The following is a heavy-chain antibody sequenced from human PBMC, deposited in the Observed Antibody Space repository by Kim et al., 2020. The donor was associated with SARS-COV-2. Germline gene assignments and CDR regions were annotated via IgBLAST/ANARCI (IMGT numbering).Heavy chain of an antibody. V-gene: IGHV4-59*08. CDR1: GGSISFYY. CDR2: MSFTGTA. CDR3: ARHLGGQYLYGLDV. D-gene: IGHD3-16*01. J-gene: IGHJ6*02. Sequence: SETLSLTCSVSGGSISFYYWSWIRQPTGKGLEWIGYMSFTGTASYSPSLKGRVTMSVDTSHNHFSLSLSSLTAADTAVYYCARHLGGQYLYGLDVWGQGT.